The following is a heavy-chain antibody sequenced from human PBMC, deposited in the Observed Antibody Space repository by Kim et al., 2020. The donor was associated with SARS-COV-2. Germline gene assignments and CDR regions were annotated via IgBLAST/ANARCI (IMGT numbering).Heavy chain of an antibody. Sequence: GGSLRLSCAASGFTFSHFAMSWVRQAPGKGLEWVSTTSGSGGATYYADSVKGRFTSSRDNSNNTLYLQMNSLSAEDTAVFYCAKEARRYGSGYHFKNPWDYWGQGILVTVSS. J-gene: IGHJ4*02. V-gene: IGHV3-23*01. CDR3: AKEARRYGSGYHFKNPWDY. D-gene: IGHD3-10*01. CDR1: GFTFSHFA. CDR2: TSGSGGAT.